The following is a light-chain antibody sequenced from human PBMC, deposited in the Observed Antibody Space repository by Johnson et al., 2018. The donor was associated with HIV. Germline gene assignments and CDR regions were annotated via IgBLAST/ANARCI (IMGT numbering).Light chain of an antibody. J-gene: IGLJ1*01. CDR1: SSNIGNNY. Sequence: QSVLTQPPSVSAAPGQKVTISCSGSSSNIGNNYVSWYQLLPGTAPKLLIYENNKRPSGIPDRFSGSKSGTSATLGIAGLQTGDEADYYCGTWDSGLGAVYVFGPGTKVTVL. CDR2: ENN. V-gene: IGLV1-51*02. CDR3: GTWDSGLGAVYV.